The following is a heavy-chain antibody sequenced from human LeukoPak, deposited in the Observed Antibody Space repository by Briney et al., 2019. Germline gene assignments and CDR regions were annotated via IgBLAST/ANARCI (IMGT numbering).Heavy chain of an antibody. J-gene: IGHJ4*02. CDR3: AKDRGLWSPFYYFDY. CDR1: GFTFSSYA. D-gene: IGHD5-18*01. CDR2: ISYDGSNK. V-gene: IGHV3-30-3*01. Sequence: GGSLRLSCAASGFTFSSYAMHWVRQAPGKGLEWVAVISYDGSNKYYADSVKGRFTISRDNSKNTLWLQMNSLRPEDTAMYYCAKDRGLWSPFYYFDYWGQGNLVTVSS.